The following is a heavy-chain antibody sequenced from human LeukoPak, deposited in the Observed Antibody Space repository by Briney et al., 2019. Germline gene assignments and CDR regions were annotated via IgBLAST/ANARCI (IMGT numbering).Heavy chain of an antibody. CDR1: GYTFTSYY. V-gene: IGHV1-46*01. D-gene: IGHD3-22*01. Sequence: ASVKVSCKASGYTFTSYYMHWVRQAPEQGLQWMGIINPSGGSTSYAQKFQGRVTMTRATSTSTVYMELSSLRSEDTAVYYCARSNNYYASSGYYAKTRRDFDYWGQGTLVAVSS. J-gene: IGHJ4*02. CDR2: INPSGGST. CDR3: ARSNNYYASSGYYAKTRRDFDY.